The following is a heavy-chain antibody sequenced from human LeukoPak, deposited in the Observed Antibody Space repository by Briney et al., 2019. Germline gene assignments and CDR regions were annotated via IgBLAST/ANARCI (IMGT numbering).Heavy chain of an antibody. D-gene: IGHD1-26*01. CDR1: GFTFSSYA. J-gene: IGHJ4*02. CDR3: AKSSSSGSYYSDLSY. Sequence: PGGSLRLSCAASGFTFSSYAMSWVRQAPGKGLEWVSAISGSGGSTYYADSVKGRFTISRDNSKNTLYLQMNSLRAEDTAVYYCAKSSSSGSYYSDLSYWGQGTLVTVSS. CDR2: ISGSGGST. V-gene: IGHV3-23*01.